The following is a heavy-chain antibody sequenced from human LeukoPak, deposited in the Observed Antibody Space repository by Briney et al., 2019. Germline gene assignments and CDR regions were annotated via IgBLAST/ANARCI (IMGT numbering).Heavy chain of an antibody. D-gene: IGHD6-19*01. CDR2: IYYSGST. J-gene: IGHJ4*02. CDR1: GGSFSGYY. V-gene: IGHV4-59*08. Sequence: SETLSLTCAVYGGSFSGYYWSWIRQPPGKGLEWIGYIYYSGSTNYNPSLKSRVTISVDTSKNQFSLKLSSVTAADTAVYYCARHSGWYDYWGQGTLVTVSS. CDR3: ARHSGWYDY.